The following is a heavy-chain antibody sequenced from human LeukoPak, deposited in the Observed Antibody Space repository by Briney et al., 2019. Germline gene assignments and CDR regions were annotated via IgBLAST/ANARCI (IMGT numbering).Heavy chain of an antibody. CDR1: GFTFSNCA. Sequence: QAGGSLRLSCAASGFTFSNCAMHWVRQAPGKGLEWVAVTSYDGINKYYADSVKGRFTISRDNSKNTLYLQMNSLRAEDTAVYYRARRYCSSTSCLFDYWGQGTLVTVSS. CDR3: ARRYCSSTSCLFDY. CDR2: TSYDGINK. V-gene: IGHV3-30-3*01. J-gene: IGHJ4*02. D-gene: IGHD2-2*01.